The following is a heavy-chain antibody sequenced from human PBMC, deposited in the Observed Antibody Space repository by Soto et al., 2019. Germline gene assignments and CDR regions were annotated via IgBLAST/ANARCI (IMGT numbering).Heavy chain of an antibody. CDR3: AGVPAADY. CDR2: IIPILGIA. D-gene: IGHD2-2*01. CDR1: GGTFSSYT. Sequence: QVQLVQSGAEVKKPGSSVKVSCKASGGTFSSYTISWVRQAPGQGLEWMGRIIPILGIANYAQKFQGRVTITEDKSTRTAYMEQSSLRSEDTPVYCCAGVPAADYWGQGTLVTVPS. V-gene: IGHV1-69*02. J-gene: IGHJ4*02.